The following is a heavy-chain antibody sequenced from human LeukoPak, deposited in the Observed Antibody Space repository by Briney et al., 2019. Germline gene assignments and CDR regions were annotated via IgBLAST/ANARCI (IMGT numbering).Heavy chain of an antibody. CDR1: GFTFSDHV. CDR2: VRASGVGT. CDR3: VRDLGGRSGH. Sequence: GGSLRLSCAASGFTFSDHVMSWVRQAPGKGLEWVSSVRASGVGTHYADSVKGRFTISRDNSKNTLYLQMNSLRAEDTAVYYCVRDLGGRSGHWGQGTLVTVSS. J-gene: IGHJ4*02. V-gene: IGHV3-23*01. D-gene: IGHD1-26*01.